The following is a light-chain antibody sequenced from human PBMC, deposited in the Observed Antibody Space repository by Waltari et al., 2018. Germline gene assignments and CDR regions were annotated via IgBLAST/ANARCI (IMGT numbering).Light chain of an antibody. CDR1: QSVSSF. Sequence: EVVMTQPPATLSLSPGQRATLSCRANQSVSSFLAWYQQKPGQAPRLLIYGASTRATGIPARLSGSGSGTEYTLTISSLPSEDFGVYYCQQDNDGPALTLGGGTKVEI. J-gene: IGKJ4*01. CDR2: GAS. CDR3: QQDNDGPALT. V-gene: IGKV3-15*01.